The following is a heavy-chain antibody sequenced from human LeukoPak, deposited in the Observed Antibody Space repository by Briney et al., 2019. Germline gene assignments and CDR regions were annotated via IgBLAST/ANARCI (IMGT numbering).Heavy chain of an antibody. D-gene: IGHD1-1*01. CDR1: GFTFRNYW. CDR2: INEDGSEK. J-gene: IGHJ4*02. CDR3: ATYKNQPHTLFFDF. Sequence: GGSLRLSCAASGFTFRNYWMNWVCQAPGKGLEWVANINEDGSEKNYVDSVKGRFTTSRDNARNSLSLQMNSLRSEDTAVYYCATYKNQPHTLFFDFWGQGALVTVSA. V-gene: IGHV3-7*02.